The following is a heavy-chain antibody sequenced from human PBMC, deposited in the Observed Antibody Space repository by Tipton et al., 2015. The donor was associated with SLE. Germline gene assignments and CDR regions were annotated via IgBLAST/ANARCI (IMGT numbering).Heavy chain of an antibody. J-gene: IGHJ3*02. CDR1: GFTFSSYA. D-gene: IGHD6-19*01. V-gene: IGHV3-30-3*01. CDR3: ARAYSGWSSGNAFDI. CDR2: ISYDGSNK. Sequence: SLRLSCAASGFTFSSYAMHWVRQAPGKGLEWVAVISYDGSNKYYADSVKGRFTISRDNSKNTLYLQMNSLRAEDTAVYYCARAYSGWSSGNAFDIWGQGTMVTVSS.